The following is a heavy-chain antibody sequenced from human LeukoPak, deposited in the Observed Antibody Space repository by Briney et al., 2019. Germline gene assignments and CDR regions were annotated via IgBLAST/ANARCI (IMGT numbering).Heavy chain of an antibody. V-gene: IGHV3-7*01. CDR3: ARSYYGSGTSYGMAV. CDR2: IKQDGSEK. CDR1: GFTFSRYW. D-gene: IGHD3-10*01. J-gene: IGHJ6*02. Sequence: GGSLRLSCAVSGFTFSRYWMSWVRQAPGKGLEWLANIKQDGSEKYYVDSVEGRFTISRDNAKNSLFLQMDSLRAEDTAVYYCARSYYGSGTSYGMAVWGQGTTVTVSS.